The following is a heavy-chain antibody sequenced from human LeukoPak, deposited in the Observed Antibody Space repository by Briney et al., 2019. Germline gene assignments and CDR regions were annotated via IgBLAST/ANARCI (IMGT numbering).Heavy chain of an antibody. J-gene: IGHJ4*02. D-gene: IGHD3-10*01. V-gene: IGHV1-18*01. Sequence: GASVKVSCKASGYTFTSYGISWVRQAPGQGLEWMGWISAYNGNTNYAQKLQGRVTMTTDTSTSTAYMELRSLRSDDTAVHYCARILLWFGEFLYYFDYWGQGTLVTVSS. CDR1: GYTFTSYG. CDR3: ARILLWFGEFLYYFDY. CDR2: ISAYNGNT.